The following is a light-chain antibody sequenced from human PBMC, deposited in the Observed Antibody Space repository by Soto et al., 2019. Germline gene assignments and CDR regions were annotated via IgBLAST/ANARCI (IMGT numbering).Light chain of an antibody. CDR2: EVT. CDR3: SSLTSGSTRV. Sequence: QSALTQPASVSGSPGQSITISCTGTSSDVGGYDYVSWYQQHPDKAPKLIVYEVTHRPSGVSNRFSGSKSGNTASLTISGLQAEDEADYYCSSLTSGSTRVFGTGT. CDR1: SSDVGGYDY. J-gene: IGLJ1*01. V-gene: IGLV2-14*01.